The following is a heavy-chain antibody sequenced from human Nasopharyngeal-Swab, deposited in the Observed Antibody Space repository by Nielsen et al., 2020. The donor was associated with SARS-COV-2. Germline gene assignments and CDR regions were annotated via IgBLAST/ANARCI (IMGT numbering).Heavy chain of an antibody. CDR3: AKETTYYYDSSGWGAFDI. CDR2: ISYDGSNK. J-gene: IGHJ3*02. V-gene: IGHV3-30*18. CDR1: GFTFSSYG. Sequence: GESLKISCAASGFTFSSYGMHWVRQAPGKGLEWVAVISYDGSNKHYADSVKGRFTISRDNSKNTLYLQMNSLRAEDTAVYYCAKETTYYYDSSGWGAFDIWGQGTMVTVSS. D-gene: IGHD3-22*01.